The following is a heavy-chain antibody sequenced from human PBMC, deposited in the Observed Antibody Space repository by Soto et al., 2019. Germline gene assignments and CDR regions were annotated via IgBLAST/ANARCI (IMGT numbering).Heavy chain of an antibody. CDR3: ARVGSYAIDY. V-gene: IGHV4-39*02. J-gene: IGHJ4*02. CDR2: IYYSGST. CDR1: GGSISSSSYY. D-gene: IGHD3-10*01. Sequence: SETLSLTCTVSGGSISSSSYYWGWIRQPPGKGLEWIGSIYYSGSTYYNPSLKSRVTISVDTSKNSLYLQMNSLRAEDTAVYYCARVGSYAIDYWGQGTLVTVSS.